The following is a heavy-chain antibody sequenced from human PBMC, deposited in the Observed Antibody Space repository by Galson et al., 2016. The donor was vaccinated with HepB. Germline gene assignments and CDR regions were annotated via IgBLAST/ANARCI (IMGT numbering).Heavy chain of an antibody. V-gene: IGHV3-33*01. D-gene: IGHD4-17*01. Sequence: SLRLSCAASGFTFASYGMHCVRQAPAKGLEWLAFIWYDGTIKYYADSVKGRFTISRDHSNDTLYLQMNSLRAEDTAVYYCARDYGDSNSYFNYWGQGTLVTVSS. J-gene: IGHJ4*02. CDR1: GFTFASYG. CDR3: ARDYGDSNSYFNY. CDR2: IWYDGTIK.